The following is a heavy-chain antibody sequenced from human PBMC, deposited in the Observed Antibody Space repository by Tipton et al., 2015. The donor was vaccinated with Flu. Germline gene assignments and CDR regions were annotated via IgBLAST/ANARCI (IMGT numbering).Heavy chain of an antibody. CDR1: GASVTGSRYY. J-gene: IGHJ4*02. V-gene: IGHV4-39*07. Sequence: PGLVKPSETLSLICTVSGASVTGSRYYWAWIRQPPGKGLECIGTIYDSGRIYYNPSLKSRVTISVDTSKNQFSLKLSSVTAADTAVYYCATEYRGGGNRYYFDYWGQGTLVTVSS. CDR3: ATEYRGGGNRYYFDY. D-gene: IGHD4-23*01. CDR2: IYDSGRI.